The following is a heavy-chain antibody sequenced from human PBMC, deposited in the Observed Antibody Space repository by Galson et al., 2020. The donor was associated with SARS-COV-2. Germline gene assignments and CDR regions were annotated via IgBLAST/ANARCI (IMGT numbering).Heavy chain of an antibody. CDR3: ARGRVELKRHWWFGP. CDR1: GDSITSGGYY. J-gene: IGHJ5*02. V-gene: IGHV4-31*03. D-gene: IGHD1-1*01. CDR2: IHYSGTT. Sequence: ASETLSLTCTVSGDSITSGGYYWSWIRQQSGQGLEWIGNIHYSGTTNYNPSLESRVTISIDTSKSQFSLKMNSVSAADSAVYYCARGRVELKRHWWFGPWGQGTLVTVSS.